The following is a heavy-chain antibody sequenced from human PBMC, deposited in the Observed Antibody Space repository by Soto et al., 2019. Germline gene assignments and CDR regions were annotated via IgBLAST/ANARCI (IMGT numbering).Heavy chain of an antibody. CDR3: ARHDRVNVVDNWFDP. D-gene: IGHD2-15*01. Sequence: SSETLSLTCTVSGGSISSSSYYWGWIRQPPGKGLEWIGSIYYSGSTYYNPSLKGRVTISVDTSKNQFSLKLSSVTAADTAVYYCARHDRVNVVDNWFDPWGQGTLVTVSS. CDR2: IYYSGST. J-gene: IGHJ5*02. CDR1: GGSISSSSYY. V-gene: IGHV4-39*01.